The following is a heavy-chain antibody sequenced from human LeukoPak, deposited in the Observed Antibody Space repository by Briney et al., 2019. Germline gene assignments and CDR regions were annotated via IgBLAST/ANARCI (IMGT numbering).Heavy chain of an antibody. CDR1: GYTFTNYA. J-gene: IGHJ4*02. V-gene: IGHV1-3*01. Sequence: ASVKVSCKASGYTFTNYAVHWVRQAPGQRLEWMGWVNAGNGNTEYSQNFQDRVTITRDTSATTAYMELSSLRSEDTAVYYCARGSYFYGSGSFMGSDYWGQGTLVTVSS. D-gene: IGHD3-10*01. CDR2: VNAGNGNT. CDR3: ARGSYFYGSGSFMGSDY.